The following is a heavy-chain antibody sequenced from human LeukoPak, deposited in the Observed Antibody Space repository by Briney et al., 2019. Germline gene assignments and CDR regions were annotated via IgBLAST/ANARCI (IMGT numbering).Heavy chain of an antibody. J-gene: IGHJ4*02. CDR1: GYNFNIYG. CDR2: VSPNSGST. V-gene: IGHV1-8*01. D-gene: IGHD6-19*01. CDR3: ARGTLFSSGEILL. Sequence: ASVKVSCKASGYNFNIYGMNWLRQANGQGLEWMGWVSPNSGSTVYAQKFQGRVTMARDTSINTAYMELNSLTSEDTAVYYCARGTLFSSGEILLWGQGTLVTVTS.